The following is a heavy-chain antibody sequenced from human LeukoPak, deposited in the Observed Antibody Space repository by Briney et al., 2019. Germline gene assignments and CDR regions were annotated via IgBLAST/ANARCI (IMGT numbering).Heavy chain of an antibody. CDR1: GFTFSNYG. J-gene: IGHJ4*02. D-gene: IGHD2-15*01. CDR3: ANRYCSGGSCYPYHY. V-gene: IGHV3-23*01. CDR2: ISGSGGST. Sequence: GRSLRLSCAASGFTFSNYGLHWVRQAPGKGLEWVSGISGSGGSTDYADSVKGRFTISRDNSKNTLYLQMNSLRAEDTAVYYCANRYCSGGSCYPYHYWGQGTLVTVSS.